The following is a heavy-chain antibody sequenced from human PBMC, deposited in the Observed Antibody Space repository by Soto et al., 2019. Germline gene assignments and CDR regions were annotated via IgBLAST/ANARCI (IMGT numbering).Heavy chain of an antibody. CDR3: ARARQAAAGYYFDY. D-gene: IGHD6-13*01. CDR1: GFTFSSYS. J-gene: IGHJ4*02. Sequence: GGSLRLSSAASGFTFSSYSLSWVRQAPGTGLEWVSYISSGSSTIYYADSVKGRFTISRDNAKNSLYLQMNSLRAEDTAVYYCARARQAAAGYYFDYWGQGALVTVSS. CDR2: ISSGSSTI. V-gene: IGHV3-48*01.